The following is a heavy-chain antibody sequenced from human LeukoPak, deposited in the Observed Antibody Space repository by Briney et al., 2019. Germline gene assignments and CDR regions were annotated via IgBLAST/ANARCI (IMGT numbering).Heavy chain of an antibody. CDR1: GFTFDDYG. Sequence: PGGSLRLSCAASGFTFDDYGMSWVRQAPGKGREWVSGINWNGGRTGYVDSVNVRFTISRDNAKNSLYLQMNSLRAEDTALYYCARGPYVWGSYRPFDAFDIWGQGTMVTVSS. J-gene: IGHJ3*02. D-gene: IGHD3-16*02. CDR3: ARGPYVWGSYRPFDAFDI. CDR2: INWNGGRT. V-gene: IGHV3-20*04.